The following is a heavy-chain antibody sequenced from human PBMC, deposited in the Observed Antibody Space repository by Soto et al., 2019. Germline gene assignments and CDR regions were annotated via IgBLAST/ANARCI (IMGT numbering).Heavy chain of an antibody. V-gene: IGHV1-69*13. CDR1: GGTFSSYA. D-gene: IGHD5-18*01. J-gene: IGHJ6*02. CDR3: ASNSGLLDTAVVKYLRNYYYGMDV. CDR2: IIPIFGTA. Sequence: SVKVSCKASGGTFSSYAISWVRQAPGQGLEWMGGIIPIFGTANYAQKFQGRVTITADESTCTAYMELSSLRSEDTAVYYCASNSGLLDTAVVKYLRNYYYGMDVWGQGTTVTVSS.